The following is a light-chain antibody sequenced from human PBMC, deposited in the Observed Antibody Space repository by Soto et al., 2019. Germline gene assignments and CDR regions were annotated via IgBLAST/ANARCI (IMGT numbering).Light chain of an antibody. CDR2: SDN. Sequence: QAGLTQPPSASGTPGQRVTISCSGSSSNIGTYSVSWYQQFPGTAPRLLIYSDNQRPSGVPDRFSASKSGASASLAISGLQSEDEAEFYCTAWDDSLNGGVFGTGTKLTVL. CDR3: TAWDDSLNGGV. J-gene: IGLJ1*01. V-gene: IGLV1-44*01. CDR1: SSNIGTYS.